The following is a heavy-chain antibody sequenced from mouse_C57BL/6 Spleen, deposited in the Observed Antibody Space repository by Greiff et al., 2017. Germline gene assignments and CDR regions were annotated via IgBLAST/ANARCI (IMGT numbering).Heavy chain of an antibody. CDR1: GFTFSSYT. Sequence: EVQRVESGGGLVKPGGSLKLSCAASGFTFSSYTMSWVRQTPEKRLEWVATISGGGGNTYYPDSVKGRITISRDNAKNTLYLQMSSLRSEDTALYYCARHRGGYYGWYFDVWGTGTTVTVSS. D-gene: IGHD1-1*02. CDR2: ISGGGGNT. J-gene: IGHJ1*03. V-gene: IGHV5-9*01. CDR3: ARHRGGYYGWYFDV.